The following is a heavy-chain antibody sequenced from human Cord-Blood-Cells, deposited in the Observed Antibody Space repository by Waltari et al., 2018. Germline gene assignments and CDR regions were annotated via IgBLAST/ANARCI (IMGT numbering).Heavy chain of an antibody. Sequence: QVQLVQSGAEVKKPGSSVKVSCKASGGTFSSYAISWVRQAPGQGLEWMGGSIPILGTANYAQKFQGRVTITADESTSTAYMELSSLRSEDTAVYYCARGKSGYSYGAFDIWGQGTMVTVSS. V-gene: IGHV1-69*12. CDR1: GGTFSSYA. D-gene: IGHD5-18*01. CDR2: SIPILGTA. CDR3: ARGKSGYSYGAFDI. J-gene: IGHJ3*02.